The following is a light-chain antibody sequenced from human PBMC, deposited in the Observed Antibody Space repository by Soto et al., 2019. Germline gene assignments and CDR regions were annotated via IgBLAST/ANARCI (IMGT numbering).Light chain of an antibody. J-gene: IGLJ2*01. Sequence: QAVVTQPPSASASLGASVTLTCTLSSGYSNYKVDWYQQRPGKGPRFVMRVGTGGIVGSKGDGIPDRFSVLGSGLNRYLTIKNIQEEDESYYHCGADHGSGSNVVVVFGGGTKVTVL. CDR3: GADHGSGSNVVVV. V-gene: IGLV9-49*01. CDR1: SGYSNYK. CDR2: VGTGGIVG.